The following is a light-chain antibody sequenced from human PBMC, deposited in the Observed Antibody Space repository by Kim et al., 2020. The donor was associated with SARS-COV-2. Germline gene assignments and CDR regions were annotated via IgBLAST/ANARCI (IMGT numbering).Light chain of an antibody. CDR2: LNSDGSH. CDR1: SGHSSYA. J-gene: IGLJ1*01. V-gene: IGLV4-69*01. CDR3: QTWGTGIRV. Sequence: ASVKLTGTLSSGHSSYAIAWHQQQPEKGPRYLMKLNSDGSHSKGDGIPDRFSGSSSGAERYLTISSLQSEDEADYYCQTWGTGIRVFGTGTKVTVL.